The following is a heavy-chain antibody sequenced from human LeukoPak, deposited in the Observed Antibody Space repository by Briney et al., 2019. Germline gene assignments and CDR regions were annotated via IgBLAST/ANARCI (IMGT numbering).Heavy chain of an antibody. Sequence: SETLSLTCTVSGYSITSGYHWGWIRQPPGKGLEWIGGIHHSGSTYYNTSLRSRVTISVDTSKNQFSLKLSSVTAADTAVYYCARFVDTALRVANYFDYWGQGTLVTVSS. V-gene: IGHV4-38-2*02. CDR1: GYSITSGYH. D-gene: IGHD5-18*01. CDR2: IHHSGST. CDR3: ARFVDTALRVANYFDY. J-gene: IGHJ4*02.